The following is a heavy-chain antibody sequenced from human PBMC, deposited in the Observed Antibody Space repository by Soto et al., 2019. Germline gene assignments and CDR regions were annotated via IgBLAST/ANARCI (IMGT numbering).Heavy chain of an antibody. V-gene: IGHV3-23*01. D-gene: IGHD1-26*01. Sequence: EVQLSESGGDLRQPGGSLRLSCAASGFTFTNYAITWVRQTPGKGLEWVSGISASGGLKYYADSVQGRFTVSRDNSKNILYLQMDNLRDEDTALYYCAREVGAPSGWLDPWGQGTQVTVSS. CDR3: AREVGAPSGWLDP. CDR1: GFTFTNYA. J-gene: IGHJ5*02. CDR2: ISASGGLK.